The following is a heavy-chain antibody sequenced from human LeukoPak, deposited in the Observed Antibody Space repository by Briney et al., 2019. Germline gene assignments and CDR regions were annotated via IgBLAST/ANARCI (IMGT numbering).Heavy chain of an antibody. Sequence: SETLSLTCTVSGDSISSRTYYWGWIRQPPGKGLEWIGSIFYSGSTYYNPSFKSRVTVSVDTSKSQFSLKLSSVTAADTAVYYCARLYAGTRPPDYWGQGTLVTVSS. J-gene: IGHJ4*02. CDR2: IFYSGST. CDR1: GDSISSRTYY. D-gene: IGHD3-10*01. V-gene: IGHV4-39*01. CDR3: ARLYAGTRPPDY.